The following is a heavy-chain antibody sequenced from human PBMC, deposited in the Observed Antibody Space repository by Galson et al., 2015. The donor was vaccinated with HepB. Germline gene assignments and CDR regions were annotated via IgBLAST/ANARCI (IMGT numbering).Heavy chain of an antibody. CDR2: ISSSSSYT. V-gene: IGHV3-11*06. CDR3: ARDGGTIVGVVPDY. D-gene: IGHD3-3*01. Sequence: SLRLSCAASGFTFSDYYMSWIRQAPGKGLEWVSYISSSSSYTNYADSVKGRFTISRDNAKNSLYLQMNSLRAEDTAVFYCARDGGTIVGVVPDYWGKGSLVTVSA. J-gene: IGHJ4*02. CDR1: GFTFSDYY.